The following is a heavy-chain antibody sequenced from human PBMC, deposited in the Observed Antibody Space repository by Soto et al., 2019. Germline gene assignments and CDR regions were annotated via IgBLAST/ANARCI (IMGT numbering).Heavy chain of an antibody. CDR2: IYPGDSDT. CDR1: GYSFTSYW. D-gene: IGHD6-13*01. V-gene: IGHV5-51*01. Sequence: GESLKISCKGSGYSFTSYWIGWVRQMPGKGLEWMGIIYPGDSDTRYSPSFQGQVTISADKSISTAYLQWSSLKASDTAMFYFAWTYGYSSSHFGAYGMYVWDQGTTVTVSS. CDR3: AWTYGYSSSHFGAYGMYV. J-gene: IGHJ6*02.